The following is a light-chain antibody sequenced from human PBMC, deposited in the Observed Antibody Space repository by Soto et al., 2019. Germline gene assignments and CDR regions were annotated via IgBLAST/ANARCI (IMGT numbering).Light chain of an antibody. CDR1: QTVNNN. V-gene: IGKV3D-15*01. J-gene: IGKJ3*01. CDR2: AAS. CDR3: QQYNTWPPPSES. Sequence: IVMTQSPATLSVSPGERATLSCRASQTVNNNLAWYQQRPGKAPRLLIYAASTRATGVPARFSGSGSGTEFTLTISSLQSEDFAVYYCQQYNTWPPPSESVGPGTKVDVK.